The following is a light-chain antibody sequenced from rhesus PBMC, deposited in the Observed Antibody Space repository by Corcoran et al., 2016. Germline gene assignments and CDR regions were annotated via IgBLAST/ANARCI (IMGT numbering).Light chain of an antibody. CDR2: EVT. CDR3: CSYTTISTYI. J-gene: IGLJ1*01. Sequence: QSALTQPPSVSKSLGQSVTISCTGTSSDVGGYNYVSWYQQHPGKAPKLLIYEVTKRPSGVSDRFSGSKSGNTASLTISGLQAEDEADYYCCSYTTISTYIFGAGTRLTVL. CDR1: SSDVGGYNY. V-gene: IGLV2S7*01.